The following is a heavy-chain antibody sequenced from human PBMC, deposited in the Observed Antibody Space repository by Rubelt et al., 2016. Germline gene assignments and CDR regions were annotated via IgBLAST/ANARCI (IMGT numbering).Heavy chain of an antibody. J-gene: IGHJ4*02. CDR1: GYSFKRYA. D-gene: IGHD3-10*01. CDR2: ISAYNGNT. V-gene: IGHV1-18*01. CDR3: ARRAQPSAMVRGVIISDYFDY. Sequence: QVQLVQSGAEVKEPGASIKVSCKTSGYSFKRYAISWVRQAPGQGLEWMGWISAYNGNTNYAQKLQGRVTMTTDTSTSPAELAPRSLRPHDTAVYYWARRAQPSAMVRGVIISDYFDYWGQGTLVTVSS.